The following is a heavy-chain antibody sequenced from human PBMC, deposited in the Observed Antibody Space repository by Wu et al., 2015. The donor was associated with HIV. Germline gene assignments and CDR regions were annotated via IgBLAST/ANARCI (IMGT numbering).Heavy chain of an antibody. V-gene: IGHV1-18*04. Sequence: QVHLVQSGAEVKKPGASVKVSCKTSGYTFTAYYMHWVRQAPGQGLEWMGWISAYSGNTKYAQRLQGRVTMTTDTSTSTAYMELRSLRSDDTAVYYCARVLGTIDYWGQGTLVTVSS. CDR3: ARVLGTIDY. CDR2: ISAYSGNT. J-gene: IGHJ4*02. D-gene: IGHD1/OR15-1a*01. CDR1: GYTFTAYY.